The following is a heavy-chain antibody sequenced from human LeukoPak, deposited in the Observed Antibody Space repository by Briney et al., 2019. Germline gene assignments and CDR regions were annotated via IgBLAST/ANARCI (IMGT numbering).Heavy chain of an antibody. J-gene: IGHJ4*02. V-gene: IGHV3-30*18. CDR3: AKDYYDSSGYFDY. CDR2: ISYDGSNK. Sequence: GGPLRLSCAASGLTFSSYGMHWVRKAPGKGREWVEVISYDGSNKYYADSVKGRFTISRDNSKNTLYLQMNSLRAEDTAVYYCAKDYYDSSGYFDYWGQGTLVTVSS. CDR1: GLTFSSYG. D-gene: IGHD3-22*01.